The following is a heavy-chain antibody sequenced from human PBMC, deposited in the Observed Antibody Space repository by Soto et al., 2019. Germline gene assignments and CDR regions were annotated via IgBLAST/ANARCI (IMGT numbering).Heavy chain of an antibody. CDR2: ISSSDNII. CDR3: ARDLGYYDSSGYFDY. D-gene: IGHD3-22*01. V-gene: IGHV3-11*01. CDR1: VFTCSDYY. Sequence: GSLRLSCAASVFTCSDYYMSWIRQAPGKGLEWVAYISSSDNIIYYADSVKGRFTISRDNAKNSLYLQMNSLRAEDTAVYYCARDLGYYDSSGYFDYWGQGTLVTVSS. J-gene: IGHJ4*02.